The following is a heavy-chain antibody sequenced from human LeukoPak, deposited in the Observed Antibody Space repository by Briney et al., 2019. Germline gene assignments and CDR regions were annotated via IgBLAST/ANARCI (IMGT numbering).Heavy chain of an antibody. Sequence: SVKVSCKASGGTFSSYAISWVRQAPGQGLEWMGRIIPILGIANYAQKFQGRVTITADKSTSTAYMELSSLRSEDTAVYYCARAHISGDYDNSGYPFDYWGQGTLVTVSS. CDR1: GGTFSSYA. V-gene: IGHV1-69*04. D-gene: IGHD3-22*01. CDR2: IIPILGIA. J-gene: IGHJ4*02. CDR3: ARAHISGDYDNSGYPFDY.